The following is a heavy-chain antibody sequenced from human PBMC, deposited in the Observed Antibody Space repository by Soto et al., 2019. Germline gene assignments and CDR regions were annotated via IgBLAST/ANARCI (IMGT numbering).Heavy chain of an antibody. CDR3: ARTGDIGYFDY. J-gene: IGHJ4*02. CDR1: GGSFSGYY. Sequence: PSETLSLTCAVYGGSFSGYYWSWIRQPPGKGLEWIGEINHSGSTNYNPSLKSRVTISVDTSKNQFSLKLSSVTAADTAVYYCARTGDIGYFDYWGQGTLVTVSS. D-gene: IGHD3-16*01. V-gene: IGHV4-34*01. CDR2: INHSGST.